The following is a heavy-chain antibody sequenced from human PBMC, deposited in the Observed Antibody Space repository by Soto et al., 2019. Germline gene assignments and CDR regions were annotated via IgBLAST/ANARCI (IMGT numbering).Heavy chain of an antibody. V-gene: IGHV3-9*01. CDR3: AKQVVPSAKIYYAMDV. D-gene: IGHD2-2*01. Sequence: VQLVESGGGLVQPGRSLRLSCAASGFTFDDYAMHWVRQAPGKGLEWVSGINWNSVSIAYADSVKGRFSISRDNAKKSLNLQMNSLRPEDTALYYCAKQVVPSAKIYYAMDVWGQGTTVTVSS. CDR2: INWNSVSI. CDR1: GFTFDDYA. J-gene: IGHJ6*02.